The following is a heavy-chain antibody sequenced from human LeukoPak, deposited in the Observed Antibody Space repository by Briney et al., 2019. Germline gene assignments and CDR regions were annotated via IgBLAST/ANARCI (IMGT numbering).Heavy chain of an antibody. CDR3: ARQGYDILTGYIDAFDI. V-gene: IGHV4-59*08. D-gene: IGHD3-9*01. CDR2: IYYSGST. Sequence: SETLSLTCTVSGGSFSSYYWSWIRQPPGKGLEWIGYIYYSGSTNYNPSLKSRLTISLDTSKNQFSLKLRSVTAADTAIYYCARQGYDILTGYIDAFDIWGQGTMVTVSS. CDR1: GGSFSSYY. J-gene: IGHJ3*02.